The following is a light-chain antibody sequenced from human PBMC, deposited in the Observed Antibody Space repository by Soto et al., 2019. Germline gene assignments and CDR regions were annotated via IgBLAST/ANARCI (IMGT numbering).Light chain of an antibody. CDR2: GAS. CDR3: QQYRMSPNT. V-gene: IGKV3-20*01. J-gene: IGKJ5*01. Sequence: EIVLTQSPATLSLSPGETAALSCRASQNVDDSHLAWYQLRPGQAPRLLIYGASTRATGIPDRFSGSGSGRDFSLTIRGLKPDDFAVYFCQQYRMSPNTFGQGTRLEI. CDR1: QNVDDSH.